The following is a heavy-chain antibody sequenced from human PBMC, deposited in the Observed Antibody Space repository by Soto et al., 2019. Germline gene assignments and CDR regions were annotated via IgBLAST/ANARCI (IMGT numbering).Heavy chain of an antibody. D-gene: IGHD6-25*01. CDR3: ARPHGGSSGWDNWFDP. CDR1: GGSISSYH. Sequence: LSRTLPGGSISSYHWSWFRQPPGKGLEWIGYIYYSGSTNYNPSLKSRVTISVDTSKNQFSLKLSSVTAADTAVYYCARPHGGSSGWDNWFDPWGQGTLVTVSS. J-gene: IGHJ5*02. CDR2: IYYSGST. V-gene: IGHV4-59*01.